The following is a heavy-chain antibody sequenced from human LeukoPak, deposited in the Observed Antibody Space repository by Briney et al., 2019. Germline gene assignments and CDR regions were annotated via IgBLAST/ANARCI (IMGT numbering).Heavy chain of an antibody. CDR2: ISGSGDST. CDR1: GFTFSSYA. CDR3: AKHRFESGGYHSTD. V-gene: IGHV3-23*01. J-gene: IGHJ4*02. Sequence: PGGSLRLSCAASGFTFSSYAISWVRQAPGKGLEWVSAISGSGDSTYYTDSVKGRFTISRDNSKNTLYLQMNSLRAEDTAVYYCAKHRFESGGYHSTDWGQGTLVTVSS. D-gene: IGHD3-22*01.